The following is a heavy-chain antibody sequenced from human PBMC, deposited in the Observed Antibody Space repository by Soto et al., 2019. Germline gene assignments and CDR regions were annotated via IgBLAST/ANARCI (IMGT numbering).Heavy chain of an antibody. CDR3: ARHAPNYDILTGYDWYFDL. CDR2: IYYSGST. J-gene: IGHJ2*01. CDR1: GGSISSSSYY. V-gene: IGHV4-39*01. D-gene: IGHD3-9*01. Sequence: SETLSLTCTVSGGSISSSSYYWGWIRQPPGKGLEWIGSIYYSGSTYYNPSLKSRVTISVDTSKNQFSLKLSSVTAADTAVYYCARHAPNYDILTGYDWYFDLWGRGTLVTVSS.